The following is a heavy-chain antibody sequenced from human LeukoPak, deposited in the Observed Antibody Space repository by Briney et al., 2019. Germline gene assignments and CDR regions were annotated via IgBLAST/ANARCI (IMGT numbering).Heavy chain of an antibody. V-gene: IGHV3-15*01. CDR1: GFTFSNAW. J-gene: IGHJ4*02. CDR2: IKSKTDGETT. D-gene: IGHD3-9*01. Sequence: GGSLRLSCAASGFTFSNAWMSWVRQAPGKGLEWVGRIKSKTDGETTDYAAPVKGRFTISRDDSKNTLYLQMNSLKTEDTAVYYCTTDGYDILTGYYYWGQGTLVTVSS. CDR3: TTDGYDILTGYYY.